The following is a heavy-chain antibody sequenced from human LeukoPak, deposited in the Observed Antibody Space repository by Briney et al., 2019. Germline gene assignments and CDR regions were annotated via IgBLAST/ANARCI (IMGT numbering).Heavy chain of an antibody. D-gene: IGHD3-16*02. Sequence: PSETLSLTCTVSGVSISSSSYYWGWIRQPPGKGLEWIGTIYYSGSTYYNPSLKSRVTISLDTSKNQFSLNLSSLTAADTAVYYCARDYRGTYPPGYFDYWGQGTLVTVSS. CDR2: IYYSGST. V-gene: IGHV4-39*07. CDR1: GVSISSSSYY. J-gene: IGHJ4*02. CDR3: ARDYRGTYPPGYFDY.